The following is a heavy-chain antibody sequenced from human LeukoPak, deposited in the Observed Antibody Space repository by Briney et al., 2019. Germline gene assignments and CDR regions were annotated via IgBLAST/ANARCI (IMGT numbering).Heavy chain of an antibody. CDR3: AREEGGNYFDA. V-gene: IGHV3-48*03. CDR2: IGSSGTTI. D-gene: IGHD1-26*01. Sequence: GGSLRLSYAASGFTFSSSEMNWVRQAPGKGLEWVSYIGSSGTTIYYADSVKGRFTISRDNAKNSLYLQMNSLRAEDTAVYYCAREEGGNYFDAWGQGTLVTVSS. CDR1: GFTFSSSE. J-gene: IGHJ4*02.